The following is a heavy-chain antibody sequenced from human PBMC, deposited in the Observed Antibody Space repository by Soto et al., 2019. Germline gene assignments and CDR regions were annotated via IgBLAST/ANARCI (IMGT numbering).Heavy chain of an antibody. CDR3: ARDVNTVRYYDSSGYLNWFDP. V-gene: IGHV1-46*03. J-gene: IGHJ5*02. D-gene: IGHD3-22*01. CDR2: INPSGVGT. CDR1: GYTFINYY. Sequence: ASVKVSCKASGYTFINYYMHWVRQAPGQGLEWMGIINPSGVGTSYAQKFQGRVTLTSDTSTSTVYMELSSLRSEDTAVYYCARDVNTVRYYDSSGYLNWFDPWGQGTLVTVSS.